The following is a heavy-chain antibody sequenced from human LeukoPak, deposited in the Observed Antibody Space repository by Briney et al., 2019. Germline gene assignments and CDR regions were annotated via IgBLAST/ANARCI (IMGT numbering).Heavy chain of an antibody. CDR3: AKDRGGYGDYNWFDP. Sequence: GGSLRLSCAASGFTFSSYWMSWVRQAPGKGLEWVANIKQDGSEKYYVDSVKGRFTISRDNAKNSLYLQMNSLRAEDTAVYYCAKDRGGYGDYNWFDPWGQGTLVTVSS. CDR1: GFTFSSYW. CDR2: IKQDGSEK. V-gene: IGHV3-7*01. D-gene: IGHD4-17*01. J-gene: IGHJ5*02.